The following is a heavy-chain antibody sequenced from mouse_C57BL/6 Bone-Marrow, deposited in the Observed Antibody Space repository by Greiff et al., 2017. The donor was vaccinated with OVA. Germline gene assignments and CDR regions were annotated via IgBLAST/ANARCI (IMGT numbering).Heavy chain of an antibody. CDR3: TRNYYGSSYLYWYFDV. Sequence: EVQLQQSGTVLARPGASVKMSCKTSGYTFTSYWMHWVKQRPGQGLEWIGAIYPGNSDTSYNQKFKGKAKLTAVTSASTAYMARSSLTNEDSAVYYCTRNYYGSSYLYWYFDVWGTGTTVTVSS. V-gene: IGHV1-5*01. D-gene: IGHD1-1*01. CDR2: IYPGNSDT. J-gene: IGHJ1*03. CDR1: GYTFTSYW.